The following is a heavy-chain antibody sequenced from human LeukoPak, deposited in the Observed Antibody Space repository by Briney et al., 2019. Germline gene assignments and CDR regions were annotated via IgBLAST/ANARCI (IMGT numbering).Heavy chain of an antibody. D-gene: IGHD3-10*01. Sequence: GGSLRLSCAVSGFSVTNNYMSWVRQAPGKGLEWVSVFYVGGATYYADSVKGRFTISRDNSKNTLYLQMSSLRAEDTAVYYCVKDGAIDVVRGVISPFDYWGQGTLVTVSS. CDR2: FYVGGAT. CDR1: GFSVTNNY. J-gene: IGHJ4*02. CDR3: VKDGAIDVVRGVISPFDY. V-gene: IGHV3-53*05.